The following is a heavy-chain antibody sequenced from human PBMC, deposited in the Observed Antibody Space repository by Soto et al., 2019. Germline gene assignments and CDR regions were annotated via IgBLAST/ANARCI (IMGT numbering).Heavy chain of an antibody. CDR2: ISGSGDNT. CDR1: GFTVSSNY. J-gene: IGHJ6*02. CDR3: AKVPIFGVVSRSYGMDV. Sequence: PGGSLRLSCAASGFTVSSNYMNWVRQAPGKGLEWVSAISGSGDNTYYADSVKGRFAISRDNSKNTLYLQMNSLRAEDTAVYYCAKVPIFGVVSRSYGMDVWGQGTTVTVSS. D-gene: IGHD3-3*02. V-gene: IGHV3-23*01.